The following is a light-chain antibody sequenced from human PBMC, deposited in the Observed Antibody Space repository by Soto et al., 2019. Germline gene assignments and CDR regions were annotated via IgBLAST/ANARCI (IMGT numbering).Light chain of an antibody. Sequence: EMVMTQSPATLSVSPGERATLSCRASQSVRSNLAWYQQKPGQAPRLLIYGASTRATGIPARFSGSGSGTEFTLTISSLQSEDFAVYYCQQYNDWRTFGQGTKV. V-gene: IGKV3-15*01. CDR1: QSVRSN. J-gene: IGKJ1*01. CDR2: GAS. CDR3: QQYNDWRT.